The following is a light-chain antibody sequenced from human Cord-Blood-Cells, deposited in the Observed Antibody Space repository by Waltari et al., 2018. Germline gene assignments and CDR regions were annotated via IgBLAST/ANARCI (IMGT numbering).Light chain of an antibody. CDR3: QVWDSSSDHWV. CDR2: YDS. J-gene: IGLJ3*02. Sequence: SSVLTQPPSVSVAPGKTARITCGGNNIGSKSVHWYQQKPGQAPVLVIYYDSYRPSGIPERFSGSNSGNTATLTISRVEAGDEADYYCQVWDSSSDHWVFGGGTKLTVL. V-gene: IGLV3-21*04. CDR1: NIGSKS.